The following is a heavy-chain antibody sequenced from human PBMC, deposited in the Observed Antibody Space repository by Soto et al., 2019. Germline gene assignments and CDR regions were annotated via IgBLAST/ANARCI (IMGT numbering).Heavy chain of an antibody. CDR1: GYTFTSYD. CDR2: MNPNSGNT. CDR3: ARGTQHRSLIPAEMDV. Sequence: ASVKVSCKASGYTFTSYDINWVRQATGQGLEWMGWMNPNSGNTGYAQKFQGRVTMTRNTSIGTAYMELSSLRSEDTAVYYCARGTQHRSLIPAEMDVWGKGTTVTVSS. J-gene: IGHJ6*04. V-gene: IGHV1-8*01. D-gene: IGHD2-2*01.